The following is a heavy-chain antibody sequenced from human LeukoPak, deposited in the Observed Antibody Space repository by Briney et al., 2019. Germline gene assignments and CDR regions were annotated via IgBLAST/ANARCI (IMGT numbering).Heavy chain of an antibody. V-gene: IGHV4-59*08. J-gene: IGHJ4*02. CDR1: GGSISSYY. Sequence: SETLSLTCTVSGGSISSYYWSWIRQPPGKGLEWIGYIYYSGSTNYNPSLKSRVTISVDTSKNQLSLKLSSVTAADTAVYYCARHDDGSYSYWGQGTLVTVSS. D-gene: IGHD1-26*01. CDR2: IYYSGST. CDR3: ARHDDGSYSY.